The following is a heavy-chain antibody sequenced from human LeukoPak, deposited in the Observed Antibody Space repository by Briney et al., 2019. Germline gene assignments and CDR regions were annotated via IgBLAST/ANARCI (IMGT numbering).Heavy chain of an antibody. V-gene: IGHV3-21*01. CDR1: GFTFSSYS. J-gene: IGHJ5*01. CDR2: ISSSSSYI. D-gene: IGHD4-11*01. Sequence: PGGSLRLSCAASGFTFSSYSMNWVRQAPGKGLEWVSSISSSSSYIYYADSLKGRFTISRDNAKNSLYLQMNSLRAEDTAVYYCGRDMGGGDYRGFDSWGQGTLVTVSS. CDR3: GRDMGGGDYRGFDS.